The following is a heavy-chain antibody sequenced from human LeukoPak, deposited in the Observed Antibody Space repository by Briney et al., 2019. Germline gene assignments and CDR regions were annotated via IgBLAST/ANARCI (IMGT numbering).Heavy chain of an antibody. Sequence: RLXCAASGFSVSNXDMXGVRXXXXXXXXXVSVIYSGGATYYADSVKGRFTISRDRSKNTLYLQMDSLRAEDTAVYYCARDPRGFCSGGACYAWGQGTLVTVSS. CDR1: GFSVSNXD. CDR3: ARDPRGFCSGGACYA. CDR2: IYSGGAT. D-gene: IGHD2-15*01. J-gene: IGHJ5*02. V-gene: IGHV3-66*01.